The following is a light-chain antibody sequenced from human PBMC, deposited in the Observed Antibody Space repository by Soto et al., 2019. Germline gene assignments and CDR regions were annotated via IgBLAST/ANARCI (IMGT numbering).Light chain of an antibody. CDR1: QNIGTW. Sequence: DIQLTQSPSTLSASVGDRVTITCRASQNIGTWLAWYQHRPGEGAKLLIYAASSLQSGVPSRFSGSGSGTDFTLTISSLQPEDFATYYCLQSYSTPRTFGQWTKVDIK. V-gene: IGKV1-39*01. CDR3: LQSYSTPRT. J-gene: IGKJ1*01. CDR2: AAS.